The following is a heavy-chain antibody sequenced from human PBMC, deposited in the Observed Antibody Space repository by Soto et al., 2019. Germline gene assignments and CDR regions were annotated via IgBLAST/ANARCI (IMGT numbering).Heavy chain of an antibody. CDR3: ARDIATPAWDSSGYHYYGMDV. J-gene: IGHJ6*02. D-gene: IGHD6-25*01. CDR1: GGTFSSYA. Sequence: QVQLVQSGAEVKKPGSSVKVSCKASGGTFSSYAISWVRQAPGQGLEWMGGIIPIFGTANYAQKFQGRVTITADESTSTAYMELSSLRSEDTAVYYCARDIATPAWDSSGYHYYGMDVWGQGTTVTVSS. CDR2: IIPIFGTA. V-gene: IGHV1-69*01.